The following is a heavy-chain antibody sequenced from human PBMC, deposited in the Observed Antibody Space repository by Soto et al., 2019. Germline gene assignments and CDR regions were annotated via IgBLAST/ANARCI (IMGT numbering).Heavy chain of an antibody. J-gene: IGHJ4*02. Sequence: LVESGEGLVQPGGSWRLSCPASGFTLSNIWRAWVRRLPEKGREGVASISPDGGEIYYVDSVKGRFTISRDNTRNSLYLQMNSLRAEDSAVYYCAKGPRWGQGTLGTVSS. CDR1: GFTLSNIW. V-gene: IGHV3-7*01. CDR3: AKGPR. CDR2: ISPDGGEI.